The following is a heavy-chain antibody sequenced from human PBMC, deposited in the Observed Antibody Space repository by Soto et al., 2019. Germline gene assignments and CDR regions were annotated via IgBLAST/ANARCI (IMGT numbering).Heavy chain of an antibody. CDR3: AREVCDGYFSAALLD. V-gene: IGHV1-69*01. CDR2: IVTLFGTA. Sequence: VQLMQSGAEVKQPGSSVKVSCEASGGTFSSHSINWVRQAPGQGLEWMGGIVTLFGTANYAQNFKGRVTITVDQSTGAVYMDLSSVRSDYTAVYYCAREVCDGYFSAALLDLGQGTLVTVSS. D-gene: IGHD4-17*01. J-gene: IGHJ4*02. CDR1: GGTFSSHS.